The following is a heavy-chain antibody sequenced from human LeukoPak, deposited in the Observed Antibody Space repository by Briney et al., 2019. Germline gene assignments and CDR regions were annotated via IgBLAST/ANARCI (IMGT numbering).Heavy chain of an antibody. V-gene: IGHV3-7*01. CDR3: AREDVAAAGTGYYYHMDV. J-gene: IGHJ6*03. CDR2: IKQDGSEK. D-gene: IGHD6-13*01. Sequence: GGSLRLSCAASGFTFSSYWMSWVRQAPGKGLEWVANIKQDGSEKYYVDSLKGRFTISRDNAKNSLYLQMNSLRAEDTAVYYCAREDVAAAGTGYYYHMDVWGKGTTVTVSS. CDR1: GFTFSSYW.